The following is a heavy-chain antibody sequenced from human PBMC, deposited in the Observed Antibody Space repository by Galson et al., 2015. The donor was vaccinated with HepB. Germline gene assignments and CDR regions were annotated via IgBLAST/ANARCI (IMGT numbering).Heavy chain of an antibody. D-gene: IGHD2-2*01. CDR3: AFERIVVVPAAMPTGGAFDI. V-gene: IGHV1-46*03. J-gene: IGHJ3*02. Sequence: SVKVSCKASGYTFTSYYMHWVRQAPGQGLEWMGIINPSGGSTSYAQKFQGRVTMTRDTSTSTVYMELSSLRSEDTAVYYCAFERIVVVPAAMPTGGAFDIWGQGTMVTVSS. CDR1: GYTFTSYY. CDR2: INPSGGST.